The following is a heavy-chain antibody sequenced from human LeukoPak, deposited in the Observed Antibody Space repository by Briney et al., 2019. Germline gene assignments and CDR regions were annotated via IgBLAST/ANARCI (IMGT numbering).Heavy chain of an antibody. CDR2: IRYDGSNK. D-gene: IGHD6-19*01. V-gene: IGHV3-30*02. Sequence: GGSLRLSCAASGFTFSNYDMHWVRQAPAQGLEWVAFIRYDGSNKYYADSAKGRFPISRDNSKNTLYLQMNSLRAEDTAVYYCAKGGSSAWYYFDYWGQGTLVTVSS. J-gene: IGHJ4*02. CDR1: GFTFSNYD. CDR3: AKGGSSAWYYFDY.